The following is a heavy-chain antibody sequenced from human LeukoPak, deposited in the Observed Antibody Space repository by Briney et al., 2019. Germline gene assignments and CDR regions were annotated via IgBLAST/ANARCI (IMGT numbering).Heavy chain of an antibody. V-gene: IGHV4-38-2*02. D-gene: IGHD4-17*01. Sequence: SETLSLTCTVSGYSISSGYYWGWIRQPPGKGLEWIGSIYHSGSTYYNPSLKSRVTISVDTSKNQFSLKLSSVTTADTAVYYCARVPTVTFFDYWGQGTLVTVSS. CDR2: IYHSGST. CDR3: ARVPTVTFFDY. CDR1: GYSISSGYY. J-gene: IGHJ4*02.